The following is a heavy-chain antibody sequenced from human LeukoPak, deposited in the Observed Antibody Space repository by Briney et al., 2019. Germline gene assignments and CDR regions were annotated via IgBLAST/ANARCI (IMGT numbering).Heavy chain of an antibody. D-gene: IGHD6-25*01. Sequence: SETLSLTCTVSGGSISSYYWSWIRQPPGKGLEWIGYIYYSGSTNYNPSLKSRVTISVDTSKNQFSLKLSSVTAADTAVYYCARSRSSDLLYFDFWGQGTLVTVSS. CDR3: ARSRSSDLLYFDF. V-gene: IGHV4-59*01. J-gene: IGHJ4*02. CDR1: GGSISSYY. CDR2: IYYSGST.